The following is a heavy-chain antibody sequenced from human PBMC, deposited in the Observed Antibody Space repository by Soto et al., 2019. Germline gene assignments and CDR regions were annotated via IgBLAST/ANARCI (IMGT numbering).Heavy chain of an antibody. D-gene: IGHD1-7*01. CDR2: IRFDGSNE. CDR3: ARDGIGGTVFRGYLDY. Sequence: QEQLVESGGGVVQPGTSLRLSCAVPGGIFHGYGMHWVRQAPGKGLEWVAIIRFDGSNEEYADSVKGRFTISRDNSKNTLYLKMNTLGDEDTAVYYCARDGIGGTVFRGYLDYWGRGTVVTVSS. J-gene: IGHJ4*02. CDR1: GGIFHGYG. V-gene: IGHV3-33*01.